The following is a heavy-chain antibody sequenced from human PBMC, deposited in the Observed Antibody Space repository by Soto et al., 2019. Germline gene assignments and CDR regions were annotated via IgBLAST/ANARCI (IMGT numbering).Heavy chain of an antibody. V-gene: IGHV3-30*03. J-gene: IGHJ4*02. Sequence: PGGSLRLSCAASGFTFSSYGMHWVRQAPGKGLEWVAVISYDGSNKYYADSVKGRFTISRDNSKNTLYLQMNSLRAEDTAVYYCLSSREQQLVRDYWGQGTLVTVSS. CDR1: GFTFSSYG. CDR3: LSSREQQLVRDY. CDR2: ISYDGSNK. D-gene: IGHD6-13*01.